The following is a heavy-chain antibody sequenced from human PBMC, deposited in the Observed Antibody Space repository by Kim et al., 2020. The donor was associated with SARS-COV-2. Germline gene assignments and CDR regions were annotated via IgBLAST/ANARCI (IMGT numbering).Heavy chain of an antibody. Sequence: GGSLRLSCAASGFSFSDYDMSWVRQAPGKRLQWVSAISSNGGGTFYADSVKGRFTISRDNSKNTLFLQMHSLRVEDTALYYCGKWGFCGGGRCIEYFQHWGEGTLVTVSS. D-gene: IGHD2-21*01. CDR3: GKWGFCGGGRCIEYFQH. J-gene: IGHJ1*01. V-gene: IGHV3-23*01. CDR2: ISSNGGGT. CDR1: GFSFSDYD.